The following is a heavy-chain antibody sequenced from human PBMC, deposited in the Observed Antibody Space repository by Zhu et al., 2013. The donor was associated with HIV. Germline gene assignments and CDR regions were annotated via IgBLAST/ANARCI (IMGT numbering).Heavy chain of an antibody. J-gene: IGHJ5*02. CDR2: MNHRGDF. D-gene: IGHD3-10*01. Sequence: GSFSGYSWTWVRQCPGKGLEWIGEMNHRGDFYFSPSLKSRVNIFVETPMNHFTLRMWSLTTADTAVYYCARDRSPRWFDPWGQGTLVTVSS. V-gene: IGHV4-34*01. CDR3: ARDRSPRWFDP. CDR1: GSFSGYS.